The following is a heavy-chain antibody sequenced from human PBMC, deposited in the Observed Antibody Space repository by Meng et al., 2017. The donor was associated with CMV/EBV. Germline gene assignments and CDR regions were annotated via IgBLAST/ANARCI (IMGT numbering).Heavy chain of an antibody. J-gene: IGHJ6*02. D-gene: IGHD3-3*01. CDR1: GFTFSSYA. CDR2: IYSGGSST. CDR3: AKDQEELSYYDFWSATYYGMDV. V-gene: IGHV3-23*03. Sequence: GESLKISCAASGFTFSSYAMSWVRQAPGKGLEWVSVIYSGGSSTYYADSVKGRFTISRDNSKNTLYLQMNSLRAEDTAVYYCAKDQEELSYYDFWSATYYGMDVWGQGTTVTV.